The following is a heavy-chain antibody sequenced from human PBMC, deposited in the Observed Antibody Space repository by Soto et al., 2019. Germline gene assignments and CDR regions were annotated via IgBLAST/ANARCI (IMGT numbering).Heavy chain of an antibody. CDR2: VYYTGTT. V-gene: IGHV4-59*01. CDR1: NVSITSSY. J-gene: IGHJ5*01. CDR3: ARDFAGRGPFDP. Sequence: QVLLQESGPGLVKPSETLSLTCTVSNVSITSSYWNWIRQPPGKGLEWIGFVYYTGTTKYNPSLKSRVTISVDTSKNEFSLKLTSVTTADTAFYFCARDFAGRGPFDPWGPGTLVTVSS. D-gene: IGHD1-26*01.